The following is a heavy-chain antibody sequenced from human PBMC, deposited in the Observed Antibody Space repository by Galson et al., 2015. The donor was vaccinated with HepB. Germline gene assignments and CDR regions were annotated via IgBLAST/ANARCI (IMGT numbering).Heavy chain of an antibody. CDR1: GFTFNSYW. CDR3: ARDPNDSSGYAKYYFDY. Sequence: SLRLSCAASGFTFNSYWMSWVRQAPGKGLEWVATIKQYGSEKYYVDSVKGRFTISRDNAKSSLYLQMNSLRAGDTAIYYCARDPNDSSGYAKYYFDYWGPGTLVTVSS. D-gene: IGHD3-22*01. V-gene: IGHV3-7*03. J-gene: IGHJ4*02. CDR2: IKQYGSEK.